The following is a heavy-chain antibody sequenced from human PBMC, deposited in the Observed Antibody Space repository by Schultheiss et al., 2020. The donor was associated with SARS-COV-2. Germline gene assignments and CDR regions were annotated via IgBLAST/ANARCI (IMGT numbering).Heavy chain of an antibody. CDR1: GFTFSSYS. CDR2: IYSGGST. J-gene: IGHJ4*02. D-gene: IGHD2-2*01. V-gene: IGHV3-23*03. CDR3: AKATVVVPAAKGAEDY. Sequence: GESLKISCAASGFTFSSYSMNWVRQAPGKGLEWVSVIYSGGSTYYADSVKGRFTISRDNSKNTLYLQMNSLRAEDTAVYYCAKATVVVPAAKGAEDYWGQGTLVTVSS.